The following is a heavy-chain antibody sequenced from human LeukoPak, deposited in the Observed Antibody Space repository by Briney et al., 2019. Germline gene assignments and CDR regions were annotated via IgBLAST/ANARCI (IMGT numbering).Heavy chain of an antibody. CDR3: ARSSDSSGYYSAPDAFDI. Sequence: PSETLSLTCTVSGGSISSYYWSWIRQPPGKGLEWIGYIYYSGSTNYNPSLKSRVTISVDTSKNQFSLKLSSVTAADTAVYYCARSSDSSGYYSAPDAFDIWGQGTMVTVSS. CDR1: GGSISSYY. D-gene: IGHD3-22*01. CDR2: IYYSGST. J-gene: IGHJ3*02. V-gene: IGHV4-59*01.